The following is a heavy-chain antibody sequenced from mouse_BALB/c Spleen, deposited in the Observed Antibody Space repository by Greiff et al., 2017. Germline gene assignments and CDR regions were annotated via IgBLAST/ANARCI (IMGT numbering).Heavy chain of an antibody. Sequence: VQLQQSGAELVKPGASVKLSCTASGFNIKDTYMHWVKQRPEQGLEWIGRIDPANGNTKYDPKFQGKATITADTSSNTAYLQLSSLTSEDTAVYYCAKRAWFAYWGQGTLVTVSA. CDR3: AKRAWFAY. CDR2: IDPANGNT. CDR1: GFNIKDTY. V-gene: IGHV14-3*02. J-gene: IGHJ3*01.